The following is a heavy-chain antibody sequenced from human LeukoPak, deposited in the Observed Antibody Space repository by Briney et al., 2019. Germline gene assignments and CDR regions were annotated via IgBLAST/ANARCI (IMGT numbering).Heavy chain of an antibody. Sequence: SETLSLTCTVSGVSINTYYWSWIRQPAEKGLEWIGRIYAIGNTNSNPSLKSRVAMSVDTSKNQFSLKLSSVTAADTAVYYCARSNDRRADYFDYWGQGTLVTVSS. CDR1: GVSINTYY. D-gene: IGHD1-1*01. CDR2: IYAIGNT. V-gene: IGHV4-4*07. J-gene: IGHJ4*02. CDR3: ARSNDRRADYFDY.